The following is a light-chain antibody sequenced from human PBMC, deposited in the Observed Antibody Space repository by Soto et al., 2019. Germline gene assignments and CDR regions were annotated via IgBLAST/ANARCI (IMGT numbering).Light chain of an antibody. CDR2: GTS. CDR1: QSVSSKY. Sequence: EIVLTQSPGTLSLSPGERATLSCRASQSVSSKYLAWYQQKPGQAPRVLIYGTSIRASGVPERFSGGGSGTDFTLTITRLEPEDFATYYCQQYNSLYTFGQGTKLDIK. J-gene: IGKJ2*01. V-gene: IGKV3-20*01. CDR3: QQYNSLYT.